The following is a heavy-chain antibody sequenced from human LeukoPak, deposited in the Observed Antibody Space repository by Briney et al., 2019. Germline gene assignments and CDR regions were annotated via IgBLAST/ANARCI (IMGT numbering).Heavy chain of an antibody. J-gene: IGHJ6*04. D-gene: IGHD3-3*01. Sequence: PGGSLRLSCAASGFTFSDYYMSWIRQAPGKGLEWVSYISSSGSTIYYADSVKGRFTISRDNAKNSLYLQMNSLRAEDTAVYYCARGNSRGYDFWSGHGLDVWGKGTTVTVSS. V-gene: IGHV3-11*04. CDR3: ARGNSRGYDFWSGHGLDV. CDR2: ISSSGSTI. CDR1: GFTFSDYY.